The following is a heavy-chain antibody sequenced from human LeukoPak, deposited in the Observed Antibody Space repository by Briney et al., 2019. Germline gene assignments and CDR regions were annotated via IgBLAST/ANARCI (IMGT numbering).Heavy chain of an antibody. CDR2: ISDSGTNT. V-gene: IGHV3-23*01. CDR3: AREDYGMDV. CDR1: GFTFSTYP. J-gene: IGHJ6*02. Sequence: GGSLRLSCAASGFTFSTYPMSWVRQAPGKGLEWVSGISDSGTNTYHADSVKGRFTISRDNSKNTLYLQMNSLRAEDTAVYYCAREDYGMDVWGQGTTVTVSS.